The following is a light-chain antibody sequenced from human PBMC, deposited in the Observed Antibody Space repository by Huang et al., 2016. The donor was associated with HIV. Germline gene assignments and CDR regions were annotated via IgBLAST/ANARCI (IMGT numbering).Light chain of an antibody. V-gene: IGKV1-27*01. CDR3: QKYNSARLA. CDR2: GAS. CDR1: QGITNY. Sequence: DIQMTQSPSSLSASVGDRVTITCRASQGITNYLAWYQPKPGKVPKLLIYGASILQSGVPSLFSGTVSGTGFTLTITSLQPEDVATYYCQKYNSARLAFGGGTKVEI. J-gene: IGKJ4*01.